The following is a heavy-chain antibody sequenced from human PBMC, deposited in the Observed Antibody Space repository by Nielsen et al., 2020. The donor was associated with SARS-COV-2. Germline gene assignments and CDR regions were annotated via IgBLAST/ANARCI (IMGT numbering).Heavy chain of an antibody. CDR3: AKDLGDIVLMVYAQRHYYGMDV. CDR2: ISGSGGST. D-gene: IGHD2-8*01. CDR1: GFTFSSYA. Sequence: GESLKISCAASGFTFSSYAMSWVRQAPGKGLEWVSAISGSGGSTYYADSVKGRFTISRDNSKNTLYLQMNSLRAEDTAVYYCAKDLGDIVLMVYAQRHYYGMDVWGQGTTVTVSS. V-gene: IGHV3-23*01. J-gene: IGHJ6*02.